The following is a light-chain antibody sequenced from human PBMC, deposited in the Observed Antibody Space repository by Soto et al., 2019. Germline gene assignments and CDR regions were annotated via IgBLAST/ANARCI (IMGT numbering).Light chain of an antibody. CDR1: QSVSSN. J-gene: IGKJ2*01. Sequence: EIVMMQSPATLSVSPGERATLSCRASQSVSSNLAWYQQKPGQAPRLLIYGASTRATSIPARFSGSGSGTEFTLTISSLQSEDFAVYYCQQYNNWPPYTFGQGTKLEIK. CDR3: QQYNNWPPYT. CDR2: GAS. V-gene: IGKV3-15*01.